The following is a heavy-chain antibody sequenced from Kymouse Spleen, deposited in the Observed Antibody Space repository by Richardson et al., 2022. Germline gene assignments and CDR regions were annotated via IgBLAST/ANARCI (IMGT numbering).Heavy chain of an antibody. CDR3: ARALYGSGSYYPYYYYYGMDV. V-gene: IGHV3-53*01. J-gene: IGHJ6*02. CDR2: IYSGGST. CDR1: GFTVSSNY. D-gene: IGHD3-10*01. Sequence: EVQLVESGGGLIQPGGSLRLSCAASGFTVSSNYMSWVRQAPGKGLEWVSVIYSGGSTYYADSVKGRFTISRDNSKNTLYLQMNSLRAEDTAVYYCARALYGSGSYYPYYYYYGMDVWGQGTTVTVSS.